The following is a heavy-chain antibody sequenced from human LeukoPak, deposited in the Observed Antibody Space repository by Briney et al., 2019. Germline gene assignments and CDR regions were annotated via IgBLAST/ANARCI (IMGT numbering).Heavy chain of an antibody. J-gene: IGHJ4*01. Sequence: GRSLRLSCAASGFTFSSYSMHWVRQAPGKGLEWVAVISYDGSNKYYADSVKGRFTISRDNSKNTLYLQMNSLRAEDTAVYYCAKDQFLGWFGEDGDSSGSFDYWGQEPWSPSPQ. CDR3: AKDQFLGWFGEDGDSSGSFDY. CDR2: ISYDGSNK. CDR1: GFTFSSYS. V-gene: IGHV3-30*18. D-gene: IGHD3-10*01.